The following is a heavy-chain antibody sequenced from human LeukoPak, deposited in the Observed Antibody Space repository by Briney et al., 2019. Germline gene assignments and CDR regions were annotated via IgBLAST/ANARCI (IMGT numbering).Heavy chain of an antibody. CDR2: IYYSGST. V-gene: IGHV4-59*01. J-gene: IGHJ4*02. CDR1: GGSISTYD. CDR3: ARVAIYGSGSYYNFDY. D-gene: IGHD3-10*01. Sequence: SETLSLTCTVSGGSISTYDWSWIRQPPGKGLEWIGYIYYSGSTNYNPSLKSRITISVDTSKNQFSLKLSSVTAADTAVYYCARVAIYGSGSYYNFDYWGQGTLVTVSS.